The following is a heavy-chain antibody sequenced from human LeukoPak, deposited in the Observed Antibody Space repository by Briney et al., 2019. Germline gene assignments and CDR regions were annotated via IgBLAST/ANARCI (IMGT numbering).Heavy chain of an antibody. D-gene: IGHD5-12*01. CDR1: GYSFTSYG. CDR3: ARVDVDIVATTDFDY. J-gene: IGHJ4*02. CDR2: ISAYNGNT. V-gene: IGHV1-18*01. Sequence: ASVKVSCKASGYSFTSYGMSWVRQAPGQGLEWMGWISAYNGNTNYAQTLQGRVTMTTDTSTSTAYMELRSLRSDDTAVYYCARVDVDIVATTDFDYWGQGTLVTVSS.